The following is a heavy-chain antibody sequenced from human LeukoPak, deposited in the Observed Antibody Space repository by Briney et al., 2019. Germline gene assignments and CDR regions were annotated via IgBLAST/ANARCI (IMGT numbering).Heavy chain of an antibody. D-gene: IGHD3-9*01. V-gene: IGHV4-39*01. J-gene: IGHJ4*02. CDR3: ARRIRYFREFDY. Sequence: PSETLSLTCTVSGGSISSSSYYWGWIRQPPGKGLEWIGSIYYSGSTYYNPSLKSRVTISVDTSKNQFSLKLSSVTAADTAVYYCARRIRYFREFDYWGQGTLVTVSS. CDR2: IYYSGST. CDR1: GGSISSSSYY.